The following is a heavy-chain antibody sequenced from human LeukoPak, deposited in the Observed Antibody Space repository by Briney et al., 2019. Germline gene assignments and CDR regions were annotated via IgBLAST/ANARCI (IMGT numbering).Heavy chain of an antibody. CDR1: GFTFSSYS. J-gene: IGHJ4*02. V-gene: IGHV3-21*01. Sequence: GGSLRLSCAASGFTFSSYSMNWVRQAPGKGLEWVSSISSSSSYIYYADSVKGRFTISRDNSKNTLYLQMNSLRAEDTAVYYCARDNYDSSGYQTSFDYWGQGTLVTVSS. CDR2: ISSSSSYI. CDR3: ARDNYDSSGYQTSFDY. D-gene: IGHD3-22*01.